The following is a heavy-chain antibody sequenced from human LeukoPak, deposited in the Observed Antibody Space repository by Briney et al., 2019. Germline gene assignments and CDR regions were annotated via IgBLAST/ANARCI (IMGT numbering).Heavy chain of an antibody. D-gene: IGHD1-26*01. CDR1: GYSFTSYW. Sequence: GESLKISCKGSGYSFTSYWIGWLRQMPGKGLEWLGIAYPGDSDTRYSPSFQGQVTISADKSISTAYLQWSSLKASDTAMYYCARPIVGATSGMDVWGQGTTVTVSS. CDR3: ARPIVGATSGMDV. V-gene: IGHV5-51*01. CDR2: AYPGDSDT. J-gene: IGHJ6*02.